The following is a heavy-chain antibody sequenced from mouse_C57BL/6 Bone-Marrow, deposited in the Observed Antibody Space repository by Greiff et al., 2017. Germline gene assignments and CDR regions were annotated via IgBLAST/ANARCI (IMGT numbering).Heavy chain of an antibody. CDR3: TTDYGSSYPAWFAY. D-gene: IGHD1-1*01. V-gene: IGHV14-4*01. Sequence: VQLQQSGAELVRPGASVKLSCTASGFNIKDDYMHWVKQRPEQGLEWIGWIDPETGDTEYASKFQGKATITAETSSNTAYLQLSSLTSEDTAVYYCTTDYGSSYPAWFAYWGQGTLVTVSA. CDR1: GFNIKDDY. J-gene: IGHJ3*01. CDR2: IDPETGDT.